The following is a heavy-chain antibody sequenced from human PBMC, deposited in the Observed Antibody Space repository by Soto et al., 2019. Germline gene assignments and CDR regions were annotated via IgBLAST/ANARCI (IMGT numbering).Heavy chain of an antibody. CDR3: ARFYDSSGYYYDY. V-gene: IGHV4-59*01. D-gene: IGHD3-22*01. CDR2: IYYSGST. CDR1: GGSISSYY. J-gene: IGHJ4*02. Sequence: TVSGGSISSYYWSWIRQPPGKGLEWIGYIYYSGSTNYNPSLKSRVTISVDTSKNQFSLKLSSVTAADTAVYYCARFYDSSGYYYDYWGQGTLVTVSS.